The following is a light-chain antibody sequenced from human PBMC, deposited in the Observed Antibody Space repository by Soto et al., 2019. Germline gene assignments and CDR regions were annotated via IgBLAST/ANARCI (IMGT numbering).Light chain of an antibody. V-gene: IGLV2-23*01. CDR3: CSYAGRTTWV. CDR1: SSDVGNSNF. J-gene: IGLJ3*02. Sequence: QSALTQPASVSGSPRQSITISCTGTSSDVGNSNFVSWYQHHPGKAPKLMIYEGTKLSSGVSNRFSGSKSGNTASLTISGLQAEDEADYYCCSYAGRTTWVFGGGTKVTVL. CDR2: EGT.